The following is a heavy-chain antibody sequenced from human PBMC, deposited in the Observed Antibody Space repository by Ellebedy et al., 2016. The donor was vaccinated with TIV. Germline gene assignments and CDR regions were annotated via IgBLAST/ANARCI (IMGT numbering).Heavy chain of an antibody. D-gene: IGHD3-9*01. Sequence: GESLKISXKGSGYSFTSYWIGWVRQMPGKGLEWMGIIYPGDSDTRYSPSFQGQVTISADKSISTAYLQWSSLKASDTAMYYCARHYAILTGYSYYYYGMDVWGQGTTVTVSS. CDR2: IYPGDSDT. CDR3: ARHYAILTGYSYYYYGMDV. J-gene: IGHJ6*02. CDR1: GYSFTSYW. V-gene: IGHV5-51*01.